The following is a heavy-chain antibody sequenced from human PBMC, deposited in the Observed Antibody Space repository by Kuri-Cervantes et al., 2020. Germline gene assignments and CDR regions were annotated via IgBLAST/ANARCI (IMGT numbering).Heavy chain of an antibody. D-gene: IGHD5-24*01. CDR1: GFTFSSYA. CDR3: AKDYKPY. CDR2: ISGSGGST. Sequence: ETLSLTCAASGFTFSSYAMHWVRQAPGKGLEWVSAISGSGGSTYYADSVKGRFTISRDNSKNTLYLQMNSLRAEDTAVYYCAKDYKPYWGQGTLVTVSS. V-gene: IGHV3-23*01. J-gene: IGHJ4*02.